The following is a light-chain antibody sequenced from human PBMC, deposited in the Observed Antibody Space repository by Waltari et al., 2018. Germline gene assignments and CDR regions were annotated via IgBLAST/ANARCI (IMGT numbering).Light chain of an antibody. CDR3: QNYVRLPAT. CDR1: QSVARA. CDR2: NTY. J-gene: IGKJ1*01. V-gene: IGKV3-20*01. Sequence: EIVLTQSPGTLSLSPGERATLSCRASQSVARALAGYQQKPGQPPRLLIYNTYTRATGVPDRFRGGGSGTDFSLTISRLEPEDFAVYYCQNYVRLPATFGQGTKVEIK.